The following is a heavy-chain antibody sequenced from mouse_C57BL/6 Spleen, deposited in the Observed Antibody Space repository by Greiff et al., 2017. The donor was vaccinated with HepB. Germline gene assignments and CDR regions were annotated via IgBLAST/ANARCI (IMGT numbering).Heavy chain of an antibody. V-gene: IGHV10-1*01. CDR3: VSSSSFDY. Sequence: EVKVEESGGGLVQPKGSLKLSCAASGFSFNTYAMNWVRQAPGKGLEWVARIRSKSNNYATYYADSVKDRFTISRDDSESMRYLQMNNLKTEDTAMYYCVSSSSFDYWGQGTTLTVSS. J-gene: IGHJ2*01. D-gene: IGHD1-1*01. CDR1: GFSFNTYA. CDR2: IRSKSNNYAT.